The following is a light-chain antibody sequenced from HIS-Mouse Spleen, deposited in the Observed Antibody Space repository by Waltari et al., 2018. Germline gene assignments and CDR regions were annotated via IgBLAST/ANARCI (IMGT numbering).Light chain of an antibody. V-gene: IGLV3-19*01. CDR2: GKN. Sequence: SSELTQDPAVSVALGQTVRITCQGDSLRSYYASWYQQKPGQAPLLVIYGKNNRPSGIPDRFSGSSSGNTASLTITGAQAEDEADYYCNYRDSSGNHVVFGGGTKLTVL. CDR1: SLRSYY. J-gene: IGLJ2*01. CDR3: NYRDSSGNHVV.